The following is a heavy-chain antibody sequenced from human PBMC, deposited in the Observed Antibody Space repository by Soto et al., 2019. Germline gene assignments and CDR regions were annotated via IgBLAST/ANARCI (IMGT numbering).Heavy chain of an antibody. CDR2: ISSSTSYI. V-gene: IGHV3-21*02. J-gene: IGHJ6*02. CDR3: ASIIGYGYHYYGLDV. CDR1: GFTFSSYS. D-gene: IGHD5-18*01. Sequence: EVQLVESGGGLVKPGGSLRLSCAASGFTFSSYSMNWVRQAPGKGLEWVSSISSSTSYIYYADSVKGRFTISRDNAKNSLYLQMNSLRAEDTAVYYCASIIGYGYHYYGLDVWGQGTTVTVSS.